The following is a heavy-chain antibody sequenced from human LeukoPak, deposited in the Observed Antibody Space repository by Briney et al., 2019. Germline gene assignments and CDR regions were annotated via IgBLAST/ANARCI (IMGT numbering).Heavy chain of an antibody. CDR2: ISGSGGST. CDR3: AKDHRRVRGVIISGDYFDY. CDR1: GFTFSSYA. D-gene: IGHD3-10*01. J-gene: IGHJ4*02. V-gene: IGHV3-23*01. Sequence: PGGSLRLSCAASGFTFSSYAMSWVRQAPGKGLEWASAISGSGGSTYYADSVKGRFTISRDNSKNTLYLQMNSLRAEDTAVYYCAKDHRRVRGVIISGDYFDYWGQGTLVTVSS.